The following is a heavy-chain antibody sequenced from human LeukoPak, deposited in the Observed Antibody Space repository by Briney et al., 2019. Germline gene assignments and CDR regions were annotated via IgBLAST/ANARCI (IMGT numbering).Heavy chain of an antibody. V-gene: IGHV4-4*02. D-gene: IGHD2/OR15-2a*01. CDR3: TRENRPFCPSAY. Sequence: SETLSLTCGVSGGPIDITNYWSLVRQAPGKGLEWIGEISHDGTTNYNPSLRSRVAMSLDRANNQFSLTLTSVTAADTAVYYCTRENRPFCPSAYCGQGVLVTVSS. CDR1: GGPIDITNY. CDR2: ISHDGTT. J-gene: IGHJ4*02.